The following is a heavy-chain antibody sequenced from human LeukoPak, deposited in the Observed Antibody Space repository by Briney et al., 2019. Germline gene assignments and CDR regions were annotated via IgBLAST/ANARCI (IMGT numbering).Heavy chain of an antibody. D-gene: IGHD3-22*01. CDR3: ARARYYYDSSGYFGFDY. Sequence: GGSLRLSCAASGFTFSSYSMNWVRQAPGKGLEWVSYISSSGSTIYYADSVKGRFTISRDNAKNSLYLQMNSLRAEDTAVYYCARARYYYDSSGYFGFDYWGQGTLVTVSS. J-gene: IGHJ4*02. CDR1: GFTFSSYS. V-gene: IGHV3-48*01. CDR2: ISSSGSTI.